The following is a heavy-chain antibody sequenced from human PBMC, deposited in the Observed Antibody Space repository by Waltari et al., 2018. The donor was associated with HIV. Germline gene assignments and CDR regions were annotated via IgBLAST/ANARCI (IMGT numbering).Heavy chain of an antibody. CDR2: ISWNSGST. V-gene: IGHV3-9*01. D-gene: IGHD6-13*01. J-gene: IGHJ4*02. CDR3: AKDTGYSGLYYFDY. Sequence: EVQLVESGGGLVQPGRSLRLSCAASGFTFDDYAMHWVRQAPGKGLEWVSGISWNSGSTGYADSVKGRFTISRDNAKNSLYLQMNSLRAEDTALYYCAKDTGYSGLYYFDYWGQGTLVTVSS. CDR1: GFTFDDYA.